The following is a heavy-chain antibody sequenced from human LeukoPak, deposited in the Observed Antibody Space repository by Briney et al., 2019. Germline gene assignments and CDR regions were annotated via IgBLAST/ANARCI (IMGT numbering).Heavy chain of an antibody. D-gene: IGHD6-19*01. J-gene: IGHJ4*02. CDR1: GFTFSNYW. CDR2: IYVDGRTT. V-gene: IGHV3-74*01. Sequence: GGSLRLSCVASGFTFSNYWMHWVRQPPGKGLVWVSRIYVDGRTTNYADSVKGRFTISRDNSKNTLYLQMNSLRAEDTAVYYCAREAVAGTEQDAAIDYWGQGTLVTVSS. CDR3: AREAVAGTEQDAAIDY.